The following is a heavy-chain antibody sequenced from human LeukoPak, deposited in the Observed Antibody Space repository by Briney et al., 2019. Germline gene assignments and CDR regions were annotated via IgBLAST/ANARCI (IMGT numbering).Heavy chain of an antibody. CDR3: ARGLRLVPYYYYYYMDV. CDR2: ISAYNGNT. V-gene: IGHV1-18*01. J-gene: IGHJ6*03. Sequence: ASVRLSCKASRDTFTSYGRSWLRQAPGQGLEWMGWISAYNGNTNYAQKLQGRVTMTTDTSTSTAYMELRSLRSDDTAVYYCARGLRLVPYYYYYYMDVWGKGTTVTVSS. CDR1: RDTFTSYG. D-gene: IGHD5-12*01.